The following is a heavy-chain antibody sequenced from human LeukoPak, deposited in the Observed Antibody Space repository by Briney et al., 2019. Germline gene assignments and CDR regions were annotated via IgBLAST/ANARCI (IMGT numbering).Heavy chain of an antibody. CDR3: ARGEGSYYDYVWGSYRYIPLDY. J-gene: IGHJ4*02. D-gene: IGHD3-16*02. Sequence: PGGSLRLSCAASGFTFSSYWMSWVRQAPGKGLEWVANIKQDGSEKYYVDSVKGRFTISRDNAKNSLYLQMNSPRAEDTAVYYCARGEGSYYDYVWGSYRYIPLDYWGQGTLVTVSS. V-gene: IGHV3-7*01. CDR1: GFTFSSYW. CDR2: IKQDGSEK.